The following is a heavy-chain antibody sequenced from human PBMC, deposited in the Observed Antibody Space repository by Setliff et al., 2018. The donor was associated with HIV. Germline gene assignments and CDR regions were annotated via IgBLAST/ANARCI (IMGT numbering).Heavy chain of an antibody. CDR3: ASRWGSYYDTNGHPFDY. CDR1: GGSISSHF. Sequence: SETLSLTCSVSGGSISSHFWSWIRQPPGKGLEWIGTMYHSGSTYYNPSLQGRVTMFFDTSEDHFSLRLSSVTAADTAVYYCASRWGSYYDTNGHPFDYWGQGTLVTVSS. CDR2: MYHSGST. D-gene: IGHD3-22*01. J-gene: IGHJ4*02. V-gene: IGHV4-59*04.